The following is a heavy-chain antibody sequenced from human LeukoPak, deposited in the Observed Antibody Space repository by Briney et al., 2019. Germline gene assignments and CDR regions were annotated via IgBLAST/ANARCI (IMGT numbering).Heavy chain of an antibody. D-gene: IGHD4-17*01. J-gene: IGHJ4*02. V-gene: IGHV3-23*01. CDR1: GFTFSSCA. CDR3: AKRSSDYGISYYFDY. Sequence: PGGSLRLSCAASGFTFSSCAMSWVRQAPGKGLEWVSAISGSGGSTYYADSVKGRFTISRDNSKNTLYLQMNSLRAEDTAVYYCAKRSSDYGISYYFDYWGQGTLVTVSP. CDR2: ISGSGGST.